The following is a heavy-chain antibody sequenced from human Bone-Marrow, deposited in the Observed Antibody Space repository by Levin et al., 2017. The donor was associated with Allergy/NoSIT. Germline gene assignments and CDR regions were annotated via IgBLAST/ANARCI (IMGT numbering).Heavy chain of an antibody. Sequence: SVKVSCKASGGTFSSYAISWVRQAPGQGLEWMGGIIPIFGTANYAQKFQGRVTITADKSTSTAYMELSSLRSEDTAVYYCASPRGGFLEWLPYYYYGMDVWGQGTTVTVSS. CDR2: IIPIFGTA. J-gene: IGHJ6*02. CDR3: ASPRGGFLEWLPYYYYGMDV. V-gene: IGHV1-69*06. CDR1: GGTFSSYA. D-gene: IGHD3-3*01.